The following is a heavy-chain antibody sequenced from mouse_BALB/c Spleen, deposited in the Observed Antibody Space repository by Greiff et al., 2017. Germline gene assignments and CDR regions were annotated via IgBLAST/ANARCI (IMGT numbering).Heavy chain of an antibody. D-gene: IGHD3-1*01. CDR2: IYPGSGST. J-gene: IGHJ4*01. V-gene: IGHV1S22*01. CDR3: AYSSGYEAMDY. CDR1: GYTFTSYW. Sequence: LQQPGSELVRPGASVKLSCKASGYTFTSYWMHWVKQRPGQGLEWIGNIYPGSGSTNYAEKFTSKATLTVDTSSSTAYMQLSSLTSEDSAVYYCAYSSGYEAMDYWGQGTSVTVSS.